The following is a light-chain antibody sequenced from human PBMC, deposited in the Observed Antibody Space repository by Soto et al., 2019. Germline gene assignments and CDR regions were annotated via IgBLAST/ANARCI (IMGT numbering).Light chain of an antibody. Sequence: QSVLTQPPSMSAAPGQKVTIPCSGSNSNIGKNYVSWYQQLPGAAPKLLIYDNTERPSGIPDRFSGSKSGTSATLAITGLQTGDEADYYCGTWDTSLSTLLFGGGTKVTVL. J-gene: IGLJ2*01. CDR1: NSNIGKNY. CDR3: GTWDTSLSTLL. CDR2: DNT. V-gene: IGLV1-51*01.